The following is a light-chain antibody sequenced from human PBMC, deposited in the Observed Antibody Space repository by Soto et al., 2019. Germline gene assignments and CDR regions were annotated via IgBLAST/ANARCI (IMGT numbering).Light chain of an antibody. V-gene: IGKV3-15*01. CDR1: QSAGTN. CDR2: GAF. J-gene: IGKJ4*01. CDR3: QQRSNWPLT. Sequence: EIVMTQSPATLTVSPGERATLSCRASQSAGTNLAWYQQKPGQAPRLLIHGAFTRATGIPARFSGSGSGTDFTLTISSLEPEDFAVYYCQQRSNWPLTFGGGTKVNIK.